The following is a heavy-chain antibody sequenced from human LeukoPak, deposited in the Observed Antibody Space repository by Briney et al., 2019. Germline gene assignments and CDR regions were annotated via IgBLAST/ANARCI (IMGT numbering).Heavy chain of an antibody. CDR1: GGSISSSNW. D-gene: IGHD2-2*01. CDR3: ADRPAAIFSFDY. Sequence: PSETLSLTCAVSGGSISSSNWWSWVRPPPGKGLEWIGEIYHSGSTNYNPSLKSRVTISVDKSKNQFSLKLSSVTAADTAVYNCADRPAAIFSFDYWGQGTLVTVSS. J-gene: IGHJ4*02. V-gene: IGHV4-4*02. CDR2: IYHSGST.